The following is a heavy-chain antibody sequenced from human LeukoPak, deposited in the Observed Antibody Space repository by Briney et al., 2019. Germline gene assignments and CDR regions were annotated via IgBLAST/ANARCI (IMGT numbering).Heavy chain of an antibody. J-gene: IGHJ4*02. CDR3: ARDDLRRTDYDFWSGSYYFDY. CDR1: GGSISNYY. D-gene: IGHD3-3*01. V-gene: IGHV4-4*07. Sequence: SETLSLTCTVSGGSISNYYWSWIRQPAGKGLEWIGRVSTSGSINYNPSLRSRVTMSVDTSKNHFSLKLSSVTAADTAVYYCARDDLRRTDYDFWSGSYYFDYWGQGTLVTVSS. CDR2: VSTSGSI.